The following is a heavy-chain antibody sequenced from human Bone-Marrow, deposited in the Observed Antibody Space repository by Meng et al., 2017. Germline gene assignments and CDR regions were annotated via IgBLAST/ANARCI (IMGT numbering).Heavy chain of an antibody. CDR2: ISYDGSHQ. CDR1: GFTFSDHA. V-gene: IGHV3-30*04. D-gene: IGHD2-21*02. J-gene: IGHJ4*03. CDR3: ARPACGGDCHDLIYFEY. Sequence: GESLKISCTASGFTFSDHALHWVRQAPGKGLDWVAAISYDGSHQYYADSVKGRFTISRDFSKNMVHLQMSSLRPEDTAIYFCARPACGGDCHDLIYFEYWGQGTMVTVSS.